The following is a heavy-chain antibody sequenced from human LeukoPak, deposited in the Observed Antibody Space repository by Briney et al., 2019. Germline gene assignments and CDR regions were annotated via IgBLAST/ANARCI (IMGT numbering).Heavy chain of an antibody. D-gene: IGHD2-21*02. V-gene: IGHV1-69*13. CDR3: ATPRTCGGDCYVAFDI. CDR1: GGTFSSYA. CDR2: IIPIFGTV. J-gene: IGHJ3*02. Sequence: ASVKVSCRASGGTFSSYAISWVRQAPGQGLEWMGGIIPIFGTVNYAQKFQGRVTITADESTSTAYMELSSLRSEDTAVYYCATPRTCGGDCYVAFDIWGQGTMVTVSS.